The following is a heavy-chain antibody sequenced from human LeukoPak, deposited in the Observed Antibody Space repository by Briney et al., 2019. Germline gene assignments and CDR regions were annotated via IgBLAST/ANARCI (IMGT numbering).Heavy chain of an antibody. CDR3: AKDLRSSNYYFFDY. J-gene: IGHJ4*02. CDR1: GFTFSSYA. Sequence: GGSLRLSCAASGFTFSSYAMSWVRQAPGKGLEWVSGISGSGGSTYYADSVKGRFTISRDNSKNTLYLQMNSLRAEDTAVYYCAKDLRSSNYYFFDYWGQGTLVTVSS. D-gene: IGHD6-13*01. V-gene: IGHV3-23*01. CDR2: ISGSGGST.